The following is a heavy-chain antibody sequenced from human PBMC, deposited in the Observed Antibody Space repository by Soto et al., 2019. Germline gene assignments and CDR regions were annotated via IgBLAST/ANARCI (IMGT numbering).Heavy chain of an antibody. Sequence: SETLSLTCAVFGGSISSHYWSWIRQPAGKGLEWIGRIYTSGSTNYNPSLKSRVTMSVDTSKNQFSLKLSSVTAADTTVYYCVGGNPFDYWGQGTLVTVSS. J-gene: IGHJ4*02. D-gene: IGHD2-15*01. V-gene: IGHV4-4*07. CDR3: VGGNPFDY. CDR2: IYTSGST. CDR1: GGSISSHY.